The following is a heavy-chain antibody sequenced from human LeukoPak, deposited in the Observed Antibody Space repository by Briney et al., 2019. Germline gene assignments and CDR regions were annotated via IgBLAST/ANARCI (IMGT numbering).Heavy chain of an antibody. CDR2: ISGSGGST. J-gene: IGHJ5*02. V-gene: IGHV3-23*01. CDR1: GFTFSSYA. D-gene: IGHD3-10*01. CDR3: ASHGGSGSSNWFYP. Sequence: GGSLRLSRAASGFTFSSYAMSWVRQAPGKGLEWVSAISGSGGSTYYADSVKGRFTISRDNSKNTLYLQMNSLRAEDTAVYYCASHGGSGSSNWFYPWGQGTLVTASS.